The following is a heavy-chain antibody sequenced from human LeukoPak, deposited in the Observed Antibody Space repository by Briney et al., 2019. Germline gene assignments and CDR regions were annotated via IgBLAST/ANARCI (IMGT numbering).Heavy chain of an antibody. V-gene: IGHV4-59*01. Sequence: PSETLSLTCTVSGGSISSYYWSWIRQPPGKGLEWIGYIYYSGSTNYNPSLKSRVTISVDTSKNQFSLKLSSVTAADTAVYYCAKDFGYQLPLDAFDIWGQGTMVTVSS. D-gene: IGHD2-2*01. CDR2: IYYSGST. J-gene: IGHJ3*02. CDR3: AKDFGYQLPLDAFDI. CDR1: GGSISSYY.